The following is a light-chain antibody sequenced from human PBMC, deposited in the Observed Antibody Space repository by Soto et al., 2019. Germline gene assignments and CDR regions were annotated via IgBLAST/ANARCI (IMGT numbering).Light chain of an antibody. J-gene: IGKJ5*01. CDR1: QGISTY. CDR3: QQTYMTPIT. V-gene: IGKV1-39*01. Sequence: DIQMTQSPASLSASVGDRVTITCRASQGISTYLNWYQQKPGKAPKLLIYSASSLQSGIPSRFSGSGSGTDFTDFTLTISSLQPEDFATYYCQQTYMTPITFGQGTRLEIK. CDR2: SAS.